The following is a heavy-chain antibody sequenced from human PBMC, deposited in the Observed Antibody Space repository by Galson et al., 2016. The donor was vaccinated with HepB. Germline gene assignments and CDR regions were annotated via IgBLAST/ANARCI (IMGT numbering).Heavy chain of an antibody. CDR3: VRGSTAPDV. J-gene: IGHJ6*04. V-gene: IGHV3-23*01. CDR2: ISMSGNSS. D-gene: IGHD3-16*01. Sequence: SLRLSCAASGFTFSTYNMNWVRQAPGKGLEDVSSISMSGNSSDYAESVKGRFTISRDNSRSMLFLEMNGLKAEDTGVYYCVRGSTAPDVWGKGTTVTVSS. CDR1: GFTFSTYN.